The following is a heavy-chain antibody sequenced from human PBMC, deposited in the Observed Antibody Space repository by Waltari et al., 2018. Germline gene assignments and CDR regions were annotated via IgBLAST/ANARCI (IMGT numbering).Heavy chain of an antibody. CDR3: VSGCWGFYLGY. D-gene: IGHD3-16*01. Sequence: EVQLVESGGGLVKPGGSLRLSCAASGFRFSTYSMNWVRQAPGKGLEWISSISADSSYRHYAESVKGRFTVSRDNAKNSLSLQINSLRAEDTAVYYCVSGCWGFYLGYWGQGALVTVSS. J-gene: IGHJ4*02. V-gene: IGHV3-21*01. CDR2: ISADSSYR. CDR1: GFRFSTYS.